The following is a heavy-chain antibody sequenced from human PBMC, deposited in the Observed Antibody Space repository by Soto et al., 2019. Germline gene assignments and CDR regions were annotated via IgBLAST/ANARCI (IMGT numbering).Heavy chain of an antibody. CDR3: AREILSYCGGDCYSNWFDP. J-gene: IGHJ5*02. V-gene: IGHV4-31*03. D-gene: IGHD2-21*02. CDR1: VGSISSGGYY. CDR2: IYYSGST. Sequence: PSETLSLTCTVSVGSISSGGYYWSWILQHPGKGLEWIGYIYYSGSTYYNPSLKSRVTISVDTSKNQFSLKLSSVTAADTAVYYCAREILSYCGGDCYSNWFDPWGQGTLVTVSS.